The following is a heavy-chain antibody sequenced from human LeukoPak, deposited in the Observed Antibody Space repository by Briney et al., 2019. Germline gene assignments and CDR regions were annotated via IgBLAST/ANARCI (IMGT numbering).Heavy chain of an antibody. CDR1: GFTFSSYA. V-gene: IGHV3-30*04. J-gene: IGHJ4*02. CDR2: ISYDGSNK. Sequence: GRSLRLSCAASGFTFSSYAMHWVRQAPGKGLEWVAVISYDGSNKYYADSVKGRFTISRDNSKNTLYLQMNSLRAVDTAVYYCARGPYKYVISANPDYWGQGTLVTVSS. D-gene: IGHD1-1*01. CDR3: ARGPYKYVISANPDY.